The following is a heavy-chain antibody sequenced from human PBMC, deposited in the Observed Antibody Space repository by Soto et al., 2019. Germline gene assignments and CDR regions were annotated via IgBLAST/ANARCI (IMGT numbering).Heavy chain of an antibody. J-gene: IGHJ4*02. V-gene: IGHV3-7*01. D-gene: IGHD3-3*01. CDR3: ARGITIFGVVIPNY. CDR1: GFTFSNHW. Sequence: AGGSLRLSCAASGFTFSNHWMSWVRQAPGKGLEWVANIKQDGSENNYVDSVKGRFTISRDNAKNSLYLQMNSLRAEDTAVYYCARGITIFGVVIPNYWGQGTRVTVSS. CDR2: IKQDGSEN.